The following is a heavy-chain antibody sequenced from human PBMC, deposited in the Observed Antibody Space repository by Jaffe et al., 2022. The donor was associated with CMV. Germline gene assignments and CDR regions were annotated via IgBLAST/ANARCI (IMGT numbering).Heavy chain of an antibody. CDR1: GFTFSSYG. J-gene: IGHJ6*03. CDR2: IWYDGSNK. D-gene: IGHD2-21*01. V-gene: IGHV3-33*08. Sequence: QVQLVESGGGVVQPGRSLRLSCAASGFTFSSYGMHWVRQAPGKGLEWVAVIWYDGSNKYYADSVKGRFTISRDNSKNTLYLQMNSLRAEDTAVYYCARDGASFSINYMDVWGKGTTVTVSS. CDR3: ARDGASFSINYMDV.